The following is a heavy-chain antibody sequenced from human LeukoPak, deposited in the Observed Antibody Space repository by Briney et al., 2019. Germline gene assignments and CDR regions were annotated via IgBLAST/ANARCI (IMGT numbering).Heavy chain of an antibody. CDR2: ISGSGGST. D-gene: IGHD3-22*01. CDR1: GFTFSSYG. Sequence: PGGSLRLSCAASGFTFSSYGMHWVRQAPGKGLEWVSAISGSGGSTYYADSVKGRFTISRDNSKNTLYLQMNSLRAEDTAVYYCAKGMDSSGYYYGLDYWGQGTLVTVSS. V-gene: IGHV3-23*01. CDR3: AKGMDSSGYYYGLDY. J-gene: IGHJ4*02.